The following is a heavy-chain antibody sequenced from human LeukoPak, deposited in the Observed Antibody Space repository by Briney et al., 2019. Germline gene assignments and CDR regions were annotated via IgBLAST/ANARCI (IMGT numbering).Heavy chain of an antibody. Sequence: GGSLRLSCAASGFTFSNAWMSWVRQAPGKGLEWVGRIKSKTDGGTTDYAAPVKGRFTISRDDSKNTLYLQMNSLKTEDTAVCYCTTGYSSSWFTPFDYWGQGTLVTVSS. CDR1: GFTFSNAW. D-gene: IGHD6-13*01. CDR3: TTGYSSSWFTPFDY. J-gene: IGHJ4*02. CDR2: IKSKTDGGTT. V-gene: IGHV3-15*01.